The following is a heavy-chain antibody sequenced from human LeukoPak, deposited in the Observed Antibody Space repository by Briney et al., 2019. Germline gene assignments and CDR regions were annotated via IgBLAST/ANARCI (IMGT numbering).Heavy chain of an antibody. J-gene: IGHJ4*02. V-gene: IGHV3-23*01. CDR1: GFTFSSYA. Sequence: VGSLRLSCAASGFTFSSYAMSWVRQAPRNGLDWVSAISGSGGSTYYADSVKGRFTISRDNSKNTLYLQMNSLRAEDTAVYYCAKGCGGDCYRFDYWGQGTLVTVSS. D-gene: IGHD2-21*02. CDR3: AKGCGGDCYRFDY. CDR2: ISGSGGST.